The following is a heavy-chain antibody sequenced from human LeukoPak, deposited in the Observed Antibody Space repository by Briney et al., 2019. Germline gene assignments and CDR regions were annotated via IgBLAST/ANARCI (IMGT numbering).Heavy chain of an antibody. CDR3: GRGRGNGRPENYFDY. Sequence: ASVKVSCKASGYTSTSYDINWVRQATGQGLEWMGWMNPNSGNTGYAQKFQGRVTMTRNTSISTAYMELSSLRSEDTAVYYCGRGRGNGRPENYFDYWGQGTLVTVSS. V-gene: IGHV1-8*01. CDR1: GYTSTSYD. D-gene: IGHD2-8*01. J-gene: IGHJ4*02. CDR2: MNPNSGNT.